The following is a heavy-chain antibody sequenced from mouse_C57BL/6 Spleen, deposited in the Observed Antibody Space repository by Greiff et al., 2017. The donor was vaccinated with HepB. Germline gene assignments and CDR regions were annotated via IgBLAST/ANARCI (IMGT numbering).Heavy chain of an antibody. CDR3: ARSYYYGSSYVY. CDR2: IYPGSGST. D-gene: IGHD1-1*01. CDR1: GYTFTSYW. J-gene: IGHJ2*01. Sequence: VQLQQPGAELVKPGASVKMSCKASGYTFTSYWITWVKQRPGQGLEWIGDIYPGSGSTNYNEKFKSKATLTVDTSSSTADMQLSSLTSEDSAVYDCARSYYYGSSYVYWGQGTTLTVSS. V-gene: IGHV1-55*01.